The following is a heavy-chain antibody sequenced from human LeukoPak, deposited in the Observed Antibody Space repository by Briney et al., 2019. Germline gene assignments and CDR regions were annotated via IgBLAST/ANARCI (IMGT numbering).Heavy chain of an antibody. CDR2: IYPGDSDT. J-gene: IGHJ4*02. V-gene: IGHV5-51*04. CDR3: ASGSGSYYKPIDY. Sequence: ASLKISCKGSGCSFSSYGIGWVRQVPGKGLEWMGVIYPGDSDTRYSQYFQGQVTISADEPISTAYLQWSSLKASDTAMFYCASGSGSYYKPIDYWGQGTLVTVSS. CDR1: GCSFSSYG. D-gene: IGHD3-10*01.